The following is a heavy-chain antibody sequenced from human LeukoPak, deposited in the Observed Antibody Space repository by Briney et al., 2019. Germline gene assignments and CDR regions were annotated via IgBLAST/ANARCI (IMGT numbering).Heavy chain of an antibody. J-gene: IGHJ4*02. CDR1: GNNFTNYW. CDR3: ARGYCGITSCYFDY. CDR2: IYPGDSDT. V-gene: IGHV5-51*01. D-gene: IGHD2-2*01. Sequence: GESLKISCKGSGNNFTNYWIGWVRRMPGKGLEWMGIIYPGDSDTRYSPSFRGQATISVDKSINTAFLQWGSLKASDTAMYYCARGYCGITSCYFDYWGQGALVTVSS.